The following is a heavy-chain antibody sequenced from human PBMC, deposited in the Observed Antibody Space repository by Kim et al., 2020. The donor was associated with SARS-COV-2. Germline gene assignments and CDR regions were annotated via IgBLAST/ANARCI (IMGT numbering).Heavy chain of an antibody. CDR2: ISYDGSNK. Sequence: GGSLRLSCAASGFTFSSYAMHWVRRAPGKGLEWVAVISYDGSNKYYADSVKGRFTISRDNSKNTLYLQMNSLRAEDTAVYYCARPRSGSYYDAFDIWGQG. CDR3: ARPRSGSYYDAFDI. D-gene: IGHD1-26*01. V-gene: IGHV3-30-3*01. CDR1: GFTFSSYA. J-gene: IGHJ3*02.